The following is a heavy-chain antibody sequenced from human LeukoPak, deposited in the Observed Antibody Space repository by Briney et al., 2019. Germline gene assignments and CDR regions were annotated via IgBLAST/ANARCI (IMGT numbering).Heavy chain of an antibody. CDR1: GFTFSSYW. D-gene: IGHD3-16*02. V-gene: IGHV3-74*01. CDR2: INSDGSTT. CDR3: ARSYQSRRTLGIKEMLSRNYGMDV. J-gene: IGHJ6*02. Sequence: GSLRLSCAASGFTFSSYWMHWVRQAPGEGLVWVSRINSDGSTTSYADSVKGRLTISRDNAKNTLYLQMNSLRAEDTAVYYCARSYQSRRTLGIKEMLSRNYGMDVWGQGTTVTVSS.